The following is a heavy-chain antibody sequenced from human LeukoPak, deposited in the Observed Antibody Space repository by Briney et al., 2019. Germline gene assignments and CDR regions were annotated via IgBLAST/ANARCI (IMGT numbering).Heavy chain of an antibody. J-gene: IGHJ4*02. Sequence: GGSLRLSCAASGFTFSSYWMSWVRQAPGKGLEWVVNIKQDGSEKYYVDSVKGRFTISRDNAKNSLYLQMNSLRAEDTAVYYCARDRIAMAVAGTPLDYWGQGTLVTVSS. V-gene: IGHV3-7*01. CDR1: GFTFSSYW. CDR3: ARDRIAMAVAGTPLDY. CDR2: IKQDGSEK. D-gene: IGHD6-19*01.